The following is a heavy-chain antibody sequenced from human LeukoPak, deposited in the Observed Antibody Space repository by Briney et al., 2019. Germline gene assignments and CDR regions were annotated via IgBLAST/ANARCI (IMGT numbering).Heavy chain of an antibody. V-gene: IGHV3-23*01. CDR1: GFTFSSYA. J-gene: IGHJ4*02. Sequence: PGGSLRLSCAASGFTFSSYAMSWVRQAPGKGLEWVSAFSGSGGSTYYADSVKGRFTISRDNSKNTLYLQMNSLRAEDTAVYYCAKRAYYYDSSGYPFDYWGQGTLVTVSS. D-gene: IGHD3-22*01. CDR3: AKRAYYYDSSGYPFDY. CDR2: FSGSGGST.